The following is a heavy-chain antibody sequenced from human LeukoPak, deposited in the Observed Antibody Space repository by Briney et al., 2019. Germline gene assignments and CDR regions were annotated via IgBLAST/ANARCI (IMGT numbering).Heavy chain of an antibody. CDR3: ARDLHHYDFWSGSLDAFDI. Sequence: SQTLSLTCTVSGGSISSGSYYWSWIRQPAGKGLEWIGRIYTSGSTNYNPSLKSRVTISVDTSKNQFSLKLSSVTAADTAVYYCARDLHHYDFWSGSLDAFDIWGQGTMVTVSS. V-gene: IGHV4-61*02. CDR1: GGSISSGSYY. CDR2: IYTSGST. D-gene: IGHD3-3*01. J-gene: IGHJ3*02.